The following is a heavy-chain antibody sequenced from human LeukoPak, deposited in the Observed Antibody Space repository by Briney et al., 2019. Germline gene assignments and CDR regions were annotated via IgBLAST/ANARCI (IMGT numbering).Heavy chain of an antibody. CDR2: ISGSGGST. Sequence: GGSLRLSCAASGFTFSGYAMSWVRQAPGKGLEWVSAISGSGGSTYYADSVKGRFTISRDNSKNTLYLQMNSLRAEDTAVYYCAKVAVRDIVVVPAAPTPTWFDPWGQGTLVTVSS. CDR1: GFTFSGYA. J-gene: IGHJ5*02. CDR3: AKVAVRDIVVVPAAPTPTWFDP. D-gene: IGHD2-2*01. V-gene: IGHV3-23*01.